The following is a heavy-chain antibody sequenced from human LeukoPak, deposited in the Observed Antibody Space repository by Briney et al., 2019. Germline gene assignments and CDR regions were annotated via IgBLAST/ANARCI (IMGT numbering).Heavy chain of an antibody. V-gene: IGHV4-59*01. CDR3: VRGPYGSGISNWFDP. J-gene: IGHJ5*02. CDR2: IYYSGDT. Sequence: SETLSLTCTVSDGAIAGYSWSWIRQPPGKRLEWIGYIYYSGDTNYNPSLQSRVTVSVDTSKNQFSLKLTSVTAADTAVYYCVRGPYGSGISNWFDPWGQGTLVIVSS. CDR1: DGAIAGYS. D-gene: IGHD3-10*01.